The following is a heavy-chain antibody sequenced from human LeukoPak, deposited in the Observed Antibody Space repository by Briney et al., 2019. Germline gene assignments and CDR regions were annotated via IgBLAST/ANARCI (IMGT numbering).Heavy chain of an antibody. CDR1: GGSISSGGYS. V-gene: IGHV4-30-2*01. J-gene: IGHJ4*02. D-gene: IGHD4-17*01. Sequence: PSQTLSLTCAVSGGSISSGGYSWGWIRQPPGKGLEWIGYIYHSGSTYYNPSLKSRVTISVDRSKNQFSLKLSSVTAADTAVYYCARGDSYGDYGYWGQGTLVTVSS. CDR3: ARGDSYGDYGY. CDR2: IYHSGST.